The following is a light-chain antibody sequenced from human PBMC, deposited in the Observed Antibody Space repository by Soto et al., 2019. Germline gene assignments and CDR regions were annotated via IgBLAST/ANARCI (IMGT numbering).Light chain of an antibody. J-gene: IGKJ1*01. CDR1: QGISSY. CDR3: QQFNNYPRT. V-gene: IGKV1-9*01. CDR2: AAS. Sequence: DIQLTQSPSFLSASVGDRVTITCRASQGISSYLAWYQQKPGKAPKVLIYAASTLQSGVPSRFSGSGSGTEFTLTISSLQPEDFATYYCQQFNNYPRTFGQGTKVEIK.